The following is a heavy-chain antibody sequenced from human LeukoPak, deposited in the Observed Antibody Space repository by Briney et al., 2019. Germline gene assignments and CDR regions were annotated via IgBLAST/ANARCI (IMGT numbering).Heavy chain of an antibody. CDR3: ARETAQKGAPDMDD. D-gene: IGHD3-16*01. CDR2: IYRSGST. J-gene: IGHJ6*03. CDR1: GGSMSSYY. V-gene: IGHV4-59*01. Sequence: SETLSLTCSVSGGSMSSYYWSWIRQSPGKGLEWIGYIYRSGSTDYNSSLKSRVTISEDTSKKQFSLKVSSVTAADTAVDYCARETAQKGAPDMDDWGKGTTVTISS.